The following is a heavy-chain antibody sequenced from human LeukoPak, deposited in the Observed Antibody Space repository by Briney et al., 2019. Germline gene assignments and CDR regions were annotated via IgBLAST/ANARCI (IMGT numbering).Heavy chain of an antibody. J-gene: IGHJ2*01. V-gene: IGHV1-69*05. CDR2: IIPIFGTA. Sequence: ASVKVSCKASGGTFSSYAISWVRQAPGQGLDWMGRIIPIFGTANYAQKFQGRVTITTDESTSTAYMELSSLRSEDTAVYYCARDLGGTFSYWYFDLWGRGTLVTVSS. CDR3: ARDLGGTFSYWYFDL. D-gene: IGHD3-10*01. CDR1: GGTFSSYA.